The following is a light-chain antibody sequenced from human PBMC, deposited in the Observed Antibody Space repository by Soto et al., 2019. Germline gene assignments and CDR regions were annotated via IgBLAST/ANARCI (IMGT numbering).Light chain of an antibody. CDR2: GAS. Sequence: EIVMTQSPATLSVSPGERATLSCRASLSISNSYLAWYQQKPGQAPRLLIYGASSRAIGIPDRFSGSGSGTDFTLTISRLEPEDFAVYYCHQYGSSHTFGQGTKVDIK. CDR3: HQYGSSHT. J-gene: IGKJ1*01. V-gene: IGKV3-20*01. CDR1: LSISNSY.